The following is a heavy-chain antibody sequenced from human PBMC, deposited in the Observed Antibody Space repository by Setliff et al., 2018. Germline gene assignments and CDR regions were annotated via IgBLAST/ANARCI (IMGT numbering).Heavy chain of an antibody. D-gene: IGHD5-18*01. CDR1: GGSVRGYY. Sequence: EALSLTCTVSGGSVRGYYWSWIRQPPGKGLEWIGYMYYSGDTNYNPSLKSRVTISVDKSKNQFSLELRAVNAADTAVYYCAGLPPLHTPMALTFDYWGQGILVTVSS. V-gene: IGHV4-59*08. CDR3: AGLPPLHTPMALTFDY. CDR2: MYYSGDT. J-gene: IGHJ4*02.